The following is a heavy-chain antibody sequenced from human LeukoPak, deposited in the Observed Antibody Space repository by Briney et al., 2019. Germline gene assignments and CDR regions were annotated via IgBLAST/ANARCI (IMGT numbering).Heavy chain of an antibody. D-gene: IGHD6-19*01. J-gene: IGHJ4*02. Sequence: GASVKVTCKASGYTFTNYDINWVRQAAGQGLEWMGWMNPNSGNTGYAQKFQGRVTITRNTSISTAYMELSSLRSEDTAVYYCARGLRLAGTSPPGYWGQGTLVTVSS. CDR1: GYTFTNYD. V-gene: IGHV1-8*01. CDR2: MNPNSGNT. CDR3: ARGLRLAGTSPPGY.